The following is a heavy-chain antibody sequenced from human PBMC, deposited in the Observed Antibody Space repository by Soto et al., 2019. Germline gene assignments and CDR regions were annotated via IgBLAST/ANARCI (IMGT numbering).Heavy chain of an antibody. CDR1: GFTFRSYS. V-gene: IGHV3-21*01. CDR2: ISSSSSYI. J-gene: IGHJ6*02. Sequence: EVQLVESGGGLVKPGGSLRLSCAASGFTFRSYSMNWVRQAPGKGLEWVSSISSSSSYIYYADSVKGRFTISRDNAKNSLYLQMNGLRAEDTAVYYCARDRAVAGLYYYYYGMDVWGQGTTVTVS. D-gene: IGHD6-19*01. CDR3: ARDRAVAGLYYYYYGMDV.